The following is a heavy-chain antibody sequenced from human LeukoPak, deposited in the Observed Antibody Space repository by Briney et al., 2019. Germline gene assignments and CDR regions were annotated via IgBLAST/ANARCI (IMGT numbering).Heavy chain of an antibody. CDR2: ISGSGGTP. CDR3: AKSDLNRFDY. J-gene: IGHJ4*02. D-gene: IGHD1-14*01. V-gene: IGHV3-23*01. Sequence: GGSLRLSCAASGFTFSSYAMSWVRQAPGKGLEWVSTISGSGGTPYYADSVKGRFTISRDNSKNTLYLQMNSLRAEDTAVYYCAKSDLNRFDYWGQGTLVTVSS. CDR1: GFTFSSYA.